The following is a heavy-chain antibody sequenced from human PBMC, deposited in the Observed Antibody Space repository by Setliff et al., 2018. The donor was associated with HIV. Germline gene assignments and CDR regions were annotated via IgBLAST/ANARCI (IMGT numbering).Heavy chain of an antibody. D-gene: IGHD3-22*01. CDR3: ARGSGYFSYFDY. CDR2: INHSGST. CDR1: GGSFSGYY. J-gene: IGHJ4*02. Sequence: SETLSLTCAVYGGSFSGYYWSWIRQPPGKGLEWIGEINHSGSTNYNPSLKSRVTISVDTSKNQFSLKLSSVAAADTAVYYCARGSGYFSYFDYWGQGTLVTVSS. V-gene: IGHV4-34*01.